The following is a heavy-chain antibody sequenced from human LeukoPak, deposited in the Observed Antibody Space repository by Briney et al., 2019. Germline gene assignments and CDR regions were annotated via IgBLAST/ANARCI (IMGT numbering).Heavy chain of an antibody. CDR2: ISYDGSNK. D-gene: IGHD5-18*01. CDR3: ARDLGYSPRGY. V-gene: IGHV3-30-3*01. CDR1: GFTFSSYA. Sequence: PGGSLRLSCAASGFTFSSYAMHWVRQAPGNGLEWVAVISYDGSNKYYADSVKGRFTISRDNSKNTLYLQMNSLRSDDTAVYYCARDLGYSPRGYWGQGTLVTVSS. J-gene: IGHJ4*02.